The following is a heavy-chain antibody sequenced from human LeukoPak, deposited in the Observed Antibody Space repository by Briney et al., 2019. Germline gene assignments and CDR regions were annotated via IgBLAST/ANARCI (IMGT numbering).Heavy chain of an antibody. Sequence: PGGSLRLSCAASGFTFSSYAMHWVRQAPGKGLEWVAVISYDGSNKYYADSVKGRFTISRDNSKNTLYLQMNSLRAEDTAVYYCARTGIAAAGSPPYWGQGTLVTVSS. V-gene: IGHV3-30-3*01. CDR2: ISYDGSNK. D-gene: IGHD6-13*01. CDR3: ARTGIAAAGSPPY. CDR1: GFTFSSYA. J-gene: IGHJ4*02.